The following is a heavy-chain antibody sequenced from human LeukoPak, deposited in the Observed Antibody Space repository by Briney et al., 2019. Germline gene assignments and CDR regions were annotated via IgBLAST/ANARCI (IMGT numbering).Heavy chain of an antibody. CDR1: GYTFTSYG. J-gene: IGHJ6*02. CDR2: ISAYNGNT. Sequence: RASVNVSCTASGYTFTSYGISWVRQAPGQGLEWMGWISAYNGNTNYAHKLQGRVTMTTDTSTSTAYMELRSLRSDDTAVYYCARVGYDFWSGSSGMDVWGQGTTVTVSS. D-gene: IGHD3-3*01. V-gene: IGHV1-18*01. CDR3: ARVGYDFWSGSSGMDV.